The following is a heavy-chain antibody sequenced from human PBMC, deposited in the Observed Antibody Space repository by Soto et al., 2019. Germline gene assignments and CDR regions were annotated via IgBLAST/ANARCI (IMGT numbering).Heavy chain of an antibody. V-gene: IGHV4-34*01. D-gene: IGHD2-21*01. CDR1: GGSLGDFF. Sequence: SETLSLTSVVSGGSLGDFFWSWIRQPPGMALEWIGEINHLGSINYNPSLKSRVTMSVDTSKNQFSLTLNSVTAADTATYYCARGGISHWAYFYYMDVWDRGTTVTVSS. CDR2: INHLGSI. CDR3: ARGGISHWAYFYYMDV. J-gene: IGHJ6*03.